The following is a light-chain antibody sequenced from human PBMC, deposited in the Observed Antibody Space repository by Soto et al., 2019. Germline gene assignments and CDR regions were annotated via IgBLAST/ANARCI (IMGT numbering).Light chain of an antibody. CDR2: WAS. CDR1: QSVFYSSNNKNY. J-gene: IGKJ4*01. Sequence: IVMTQSPDSLAVSLGERATINCKSSQSVFYSSNNKNYLAWYQQKPGQPPKLLIYWASTRESGVPDRFSGSGSGTDFTLTISSLQAEDVAVYYCQQYHSAPLTFGGGTKVDIK. V-gene: IGKV4-1*01. CDR3: QQYHSAPLT.